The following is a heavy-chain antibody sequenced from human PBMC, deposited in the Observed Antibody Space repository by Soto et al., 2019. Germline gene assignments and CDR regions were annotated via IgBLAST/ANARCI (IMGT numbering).Heavy chain of an antibody. CDR1: GGSISSGGYY. CDR3: ARPVSGGVPHAFAI. CDR2: IYYSGST. Sequence: SETLSLTCTVSGGSISSGGYYWSWIRQHPGKGLEWIGYIYYSGSTYYNPSLKSRVTISVDTSKNQFSLKLSSVTAADTAVFYCARPVSGGVPHAFAIWGQGTMVTVSS. D-gene: IGHD3-16*01. J-gene: IGHJ3*02. V-gene: IGHV4-31*03.